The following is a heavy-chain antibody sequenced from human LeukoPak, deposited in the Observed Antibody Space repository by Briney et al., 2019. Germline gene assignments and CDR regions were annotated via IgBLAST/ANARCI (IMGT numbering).Heavy chain of an antibody. CDR2: ISGSGGSR. Sequence: PGGTLRLSCAASGFTFSTYGMSWVRQAPGKGLEWVSGISGSGGSRFYTDSVKGRFTISRDNAKNSLYLQMNSLRAEDTAVYYCAREGRYYDILTGYLADAFDIWGQGTMVTVSS. V-gene: IGHV3-23*01. D-gene: IGHD3-9*01. CDR1: GFTFSTYG. CDR3: AREGRYYDILTGYLADAFDI. J-gene: IGHJ3*02.